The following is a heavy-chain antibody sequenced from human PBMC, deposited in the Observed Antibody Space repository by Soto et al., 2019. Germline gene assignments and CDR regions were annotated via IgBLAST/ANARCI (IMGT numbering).Heavy chain of an antibody. CDR2: INHRGST. CDR1: GVSFSGYY. CDR3: ARDKITGLFDY. V-gene: IGHV4-34*01. J-gene: IGHJ4*02. Sequence: QVQLQQWGAGLLKPSETLSLTCAVYGVSFSGYYWTWIRQRPGTGLECIGEINHRGSTNCNPSLKNRVTMSVDTSKNRFALKLTSVTAADRAVYYCARDKITGLFDYWGQASQVSVSS.